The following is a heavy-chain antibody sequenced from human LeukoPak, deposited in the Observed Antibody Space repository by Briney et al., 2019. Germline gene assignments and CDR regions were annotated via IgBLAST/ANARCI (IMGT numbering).Heavy chain of an antibody. CDR1: GGSISSYY. CDR3: ARAPEYSSGWYDY. D-gene: IGHD6-19*01. V-gene: IGHV4-59*01. Sequence: PSETLSLTCTISGGSISSYYWSWIRQPPGKGLEWIGYIYYSGSTNYNPSLKSRVTISVDTSKNQFSLKQSSVTAADTAVYYCARAPEYSSGWYDYWGQGTLVTVSS. CDR2: IYYSGST. J-gene: IGHJ4*02.